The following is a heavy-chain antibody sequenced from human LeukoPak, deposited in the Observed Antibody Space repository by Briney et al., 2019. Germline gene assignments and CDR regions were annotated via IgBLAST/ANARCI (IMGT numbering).Heavy chain of an antibody. V-gene: IGHV3-74*01. CDR1: GFTFSSYW. CDR3: ARGRPHGNDY. D-gene: IGHD4-23*01. Sequence: GGSLRLSCAASGFTFSSYWMNWVRQAPGKGLVWVSRIASDGSSTTYADSVKGRFSISKDNAKNTLYLQMNSLRVEDTAVYYCARGRPHGNDYWGQGTLVTVSS. J-gene: IGHJ4*02. CDR2: IASDGSST.